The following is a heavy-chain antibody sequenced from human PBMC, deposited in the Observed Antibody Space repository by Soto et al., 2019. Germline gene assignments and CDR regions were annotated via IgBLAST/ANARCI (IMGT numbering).Heavy chain of an antibody. Sequence: GGSLRLSCAASGFTFSSYAMSWVRQAPGKGLEWVSAISGSGGSTYYADSVKGRFTISRDNSKNTLYLQMNSLRAEDTAVYYCAKESRSYSSSWYWFDPWGQGTLVTVSS. J-gene: IGHJ5*02. V-gene: IGHV3-23*01. CDR1: GFTFSSYA. CDR2: ISGSGGST. CDR3: AKESRSYSSSWYWFDP. D-gene: IGHD6-13*01.